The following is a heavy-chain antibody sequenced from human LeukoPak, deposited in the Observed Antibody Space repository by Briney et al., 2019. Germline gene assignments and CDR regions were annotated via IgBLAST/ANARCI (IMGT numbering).Heavy chain of an antibody. D-gene: IGHD6-13*01. V-gene: IGHV3-7*01. Sequence: QPGGSLRLSCAASGFTFSDYWMTWVRQAPGRGLEWVANINQDGSEKNYVDSVKGRFTISRDNAKNSLYLQMNSLRAEDTAIYYCATRSSHTSSWYVYSFWDYWGQGALVTVSP. CDR3: ATRSSHTSSWYVYSFWDY. CDR1: GFTFSDYW. J-gene: IGHJ4*02. CDR2: INQDGSEK.